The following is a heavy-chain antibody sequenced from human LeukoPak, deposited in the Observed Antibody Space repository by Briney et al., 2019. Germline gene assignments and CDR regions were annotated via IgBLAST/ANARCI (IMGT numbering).Heavy chain of an antibody. CDR2: INPSGGST. D-gene: IGHD1-26*01. CDR3: ARVISGGSGSYQWDY. J-gene: IGHJ4*02. Sequence: ASVKVSCKASGYTCTSYYLHWVRQAPGQGLEWMGIINPSGGSTGYAQKFQGRVTMTRDTSTSTVYMELSSLRSEDTAVYYCARVISGGSGSYQWDYWGQGTLVTVSS. CDR1: GYTCTSYY. V-gene: IGHV1-46*01.